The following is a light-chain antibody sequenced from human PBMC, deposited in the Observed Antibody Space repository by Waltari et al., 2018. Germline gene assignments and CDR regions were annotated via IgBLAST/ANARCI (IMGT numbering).Light chain of an antibody. J-gene: IGKJ3*01. CDR3: QQYNTFLFT. CDR2: KAS. V-gene: IGKV1-5*03. CDR1: QSVRSW. Sequence: DIQMTQSPSILSASVGDRVTLTCRASQSVRSWLAWYQQKPGKAPKLLIYKASNLESGVPSRFSGSGSGTEFTLTITSLQPDDFATYYCQQYNTFLFTFGPGTTVD.